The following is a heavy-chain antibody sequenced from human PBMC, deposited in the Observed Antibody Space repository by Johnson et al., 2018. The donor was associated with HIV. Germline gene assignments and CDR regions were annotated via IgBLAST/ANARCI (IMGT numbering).Heavy chain of an antibody. V-gene: IGHV3-33*06. D-gene: IGHD5-24*01. CDR1: GFTFSSYG. Sequence: QMLLVESGGGVVQPGRSLRLSCVTSGFTFSSYGMHWVRKAPGTGLAWVAVIWYAGSEKYYADSVKGRFTISRDNPKNTLYLQMNSLRAEDTAVYYCAKELRLHRAFDIWGQGTMVTVSS. CDR3: AKELRLHRAFDI. CDR2: IWYAGSEK. J-gene: IGHJ3*02.